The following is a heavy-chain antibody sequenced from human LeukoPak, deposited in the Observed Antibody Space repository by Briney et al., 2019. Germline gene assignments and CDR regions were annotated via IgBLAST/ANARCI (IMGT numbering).Heavy chain of an antibody. Sequence: GGSLRLSCAASGFTFSNYGMSWVRQAPGKGLEWVSAISGSGVTTYYADSVKGRFTISRDNSKNTLYLQMNSLRAEDTAVYYCARDKSGGYYYWFDPWGQGTLVTVSS. CDR3: ARDKSGGYYYWFDP. V-gene: IGHV3-23*01. CDR1: GFTFSNYG. CDR2: ISGSGVTT. D-gene: IGHD3-22*01. J-gene: IGHJ5*02.